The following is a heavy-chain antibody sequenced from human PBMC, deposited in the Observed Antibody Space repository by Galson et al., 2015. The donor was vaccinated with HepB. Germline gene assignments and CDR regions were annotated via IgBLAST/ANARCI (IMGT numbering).Heavy chain of an antibody. D-gene: IGHD6-25*01. CDR2: INNDGSST. Sequence: SLRLSCAASGFTFSNFWIHWVRQPPGKGLVWISRINNDGSSTDYVDSVKGRFTISRDNAKNTLYLQMNSLRDEDTAVYYCTRGRLGYHFDYWGQGTLVTVSS. CDR3: TRGRLGYHFDY. J-gene: IGHJ4*02. V-gene: IGHV3-74*01. CDR1: GFTFSNFW.